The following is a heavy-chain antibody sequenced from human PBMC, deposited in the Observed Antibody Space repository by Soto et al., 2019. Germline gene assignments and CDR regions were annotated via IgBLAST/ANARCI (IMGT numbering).Heavy chain of an antibody. D-gene: IGHD4-17*01. J-gene: IGHJ4*02. Sequence: SCISQSPGKGLEWIGHIHNSGSPYNNPSLKSRVTISADTSKNQFSLKLTSVTAAYTSVYYGARRSTTAKVASRGQGTSVPV. V-gene: IGHV4-30-4*01. CDR3: ARRSTTAKVAS. CDR2: IHNSGSP.